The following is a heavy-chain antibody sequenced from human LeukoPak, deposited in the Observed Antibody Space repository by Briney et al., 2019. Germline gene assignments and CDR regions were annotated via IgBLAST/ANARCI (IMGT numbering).Heavy chain of an antibody. CDR3: AGRPDTAIVPIFDY. J-gene: IGHJ4*02. D-gene: IGHD5-18*01. CDR2: INPNSGGT. V-gene: IGHV1-2*02. Sequence: ASVKVSCKASGYTFTGYYLHWVRQAPGQGLEWMGWINPNSGGTNYAQKFQGRVTMAGDTSISTAYMELSRLSSDDTAIYYCAGRPDTAIVPIFDYWGQGTLVTVSS. CDR1: GYTFTGYY.